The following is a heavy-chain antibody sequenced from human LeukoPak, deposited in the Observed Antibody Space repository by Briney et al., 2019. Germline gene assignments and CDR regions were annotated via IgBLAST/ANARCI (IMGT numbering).Heavy chain of an antibody. D-gene: IGHD6-19*01. CDR3: AGDKTTGGWYEFDY. J-gene: IGHJ4*02. Sequence: GGSLRLSCAASGFTFSSYWMSWVRQAPGKGLEWVANIKEDGSEKRDVDSVKGRFTISRDTSKNTVSLQMNSLRAEDTAVYYCAGDKTTGGWYEFDYWGQGTLVTVSS. CDR1: GFTFSSYW. V-gene: IGHV3-7*03. CDR2: IKEDGSEK.